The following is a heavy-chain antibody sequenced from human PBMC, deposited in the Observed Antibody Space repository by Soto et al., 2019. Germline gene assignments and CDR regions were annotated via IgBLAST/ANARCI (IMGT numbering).Heavy chain of an antibody. V-gene: IGHV3-23*01. Sequence: EVQLLESGGDLVQPGGSLRLSCAASEFTFSSYAMSWVRQAPGKGLEWVSTISGSDGSSYYGDSVKGRFTISRDNSKHLLSLQMNALRAEDTAVYYCARSDTQTSGWYRDYFDYWGQGTLVTVSS. CDR2: ISGSDGSS. J-gene: IGHJ4*02. CDR1: EFTFSSYA. D-gene: IGHD6-19*01. CDR3: ARSDTQTSGWYRDYFDY.